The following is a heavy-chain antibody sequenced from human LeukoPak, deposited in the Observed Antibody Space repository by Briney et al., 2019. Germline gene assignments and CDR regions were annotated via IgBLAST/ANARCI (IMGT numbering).Heavy chain of an antibody. CDR3: ASGVWHSSSWYGINYYYYMDV. CDR2: IYHSGST. V-gene: IGHV4-4*02. CDR1: GGSISSSNW. J-gene: IGHJ6*03. D-gene: IGHD6-13*01. Sequence: SGTLSLTCAVSGGSISSSNWWSWVRQPPGKGLEWIGEIYHSGSTNYNPSLKSRVTISVDTSKNQFSLKLSSVTAADTAVYYCASGVWHSSSWYGINYYYYMDVWGKGTTVTVSS.